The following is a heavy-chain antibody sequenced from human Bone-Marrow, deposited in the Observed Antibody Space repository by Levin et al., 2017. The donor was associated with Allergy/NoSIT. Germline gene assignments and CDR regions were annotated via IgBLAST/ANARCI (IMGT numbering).Heavy chain of an antibody. CDR3: AKDITAAAAGEEGAFDI. D-gene: IGHD6-13*01. J-gene: IGHJ3*02. CDR2: ISWDGGST. CDR1: GFTFDDYT. Sequence: GESLKISCAASGFTFDDYTMHWVRQAPGKGLEWVSLISWDGGSTYYADSVKGRFTISRDNSKNSLYLQMNSLRTEDTALYYCAKDITAAAAGEEGAFDIWGQGTMVTVSS. V-gene: IGHV3-43*01.